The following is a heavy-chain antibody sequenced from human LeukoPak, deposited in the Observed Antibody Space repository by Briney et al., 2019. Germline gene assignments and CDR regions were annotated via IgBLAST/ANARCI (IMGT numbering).Heavy chain of an antibody. Sequence: PGRSLRLSCAVSGFDFSDYGMHWVRQAPGKGLEWLAVIAYDGSYADYADSGKGRFTISRDNSKNTLFLQMNSLRPEDTAVYYCAKSNSGWYVPPSDWGQGTLVTVSS. CDR1: GFDFSDYG. V-gene: IGHV3-30*18. D-gene: IGHD6-19*01. CDR3: AKSNSGWYVPPSD. CDR2: IAYDGSYA. J-gene: IGHJ4*02.